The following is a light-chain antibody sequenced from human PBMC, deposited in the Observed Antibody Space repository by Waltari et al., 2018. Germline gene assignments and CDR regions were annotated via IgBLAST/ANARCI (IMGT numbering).Light chain of an antibody. CDR2: HAS. CDR3: QHYDTFPFT. CDR1: HDIGNF. Sequence: DIQLTQSPRSLPASLGDRVTITCQASHDIGNFLNWLQHKPGQAPRVLIYHASDLEAGVPSRFSGSRSGTEFTLTISSLEPEDVATYSCQHYDTFPFTFGGGTKVEI. V-gene: IGKV1-33*01. J-gene: IGKJ4*01.